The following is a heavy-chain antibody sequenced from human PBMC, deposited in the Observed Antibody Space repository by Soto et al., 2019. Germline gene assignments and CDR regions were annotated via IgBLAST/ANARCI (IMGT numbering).Heavy chain of an antibody. Sequence: QVQLQESGPGLVKTSQTLSLTCTVSRGSISSGTYYWSWVRQPPGKGLEWIGYISYSGSAYYNPSLKSRLTISKDSSKNQFFLRLTSVTAADTAVYYCARAGLGRGYFDSWGQGTLVTVSS. CDR1: RGSISSGTYY. D-gene: IGHD6-19*01. CDR3: ARAGLGRGYFDS. V-gene: IGHV4-30-4*01. J-gene: IGHJ4*02. CDR2: ISYSGSA.